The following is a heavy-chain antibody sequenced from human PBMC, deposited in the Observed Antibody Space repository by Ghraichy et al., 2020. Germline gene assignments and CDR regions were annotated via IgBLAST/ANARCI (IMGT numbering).Heavy chain of an antibody. CDR2: ISAYNGNT. CDR1: GYTFTSYG. CDR3: ARAEKGGITGTTPYY. Sequence: ASVKVSCKASGYTFTSYGISWVRQAPGQGLEWMGWISAYNGNTNYAQKLQGRVTMTTDTSTSTAYMELRSLRSDDTAVYYCARAEKGGITGTTPYYWGQGTLVTVSS. J-gene: IGHJ4*02. D-gene: IGHD1-20*01. V-gene: IGHV1-18*01.